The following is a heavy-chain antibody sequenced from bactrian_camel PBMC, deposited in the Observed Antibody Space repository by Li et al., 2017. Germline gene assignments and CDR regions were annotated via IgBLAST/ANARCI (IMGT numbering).Heavy chain of an antibody. CDR3: AADEYCGGGGVGW. CDR1: GFKMSTAF. CDR2: INYAGDST. D-gene: IGHD1*01. Sequence: VQLVESGGGLVQPGGSLRLSCATSGFKMSTAFMRWVRQAPGKGLEWVATINYAGDSTYYADSVKGRFTISKDTAKNTLSLQMNDLKPEDTVMYYCAADEYCGGGGVGWRGQGTQVTVS. V-gene: IGHV3S40*01. J-gene: IGHJ4*01.